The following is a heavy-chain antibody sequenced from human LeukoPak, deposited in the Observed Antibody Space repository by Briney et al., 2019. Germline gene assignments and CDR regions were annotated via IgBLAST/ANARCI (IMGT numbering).Heavy chain of an antibody. J-gene: IGHJ3*02. CDR3: ATSMAQDVDAFHI. Sequence: GGSLRLSCAASGFTFSSYSINWVRQAPGKGLEWVSSISSSSSYIYYADSVKGRFTISRDNAKNSLYLQMNSLRAEDTAMFYCATSMAQDVDAFHIWGQGTMVTVSS. CDR2: ISSSSSYI. D-gene: IGHD2-8*01. CDR1: GFTFSSYS. V-gene: IGHV3-21*01.